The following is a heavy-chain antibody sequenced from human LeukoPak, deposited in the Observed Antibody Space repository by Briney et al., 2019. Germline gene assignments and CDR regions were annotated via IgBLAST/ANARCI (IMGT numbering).Heavy chain of an antibody. CDR1: GYTFTSYD. Sequence: EASVKVSCKASGYTFTSYDIIWVRQAPGQGLEWMGWMNPNSGNTDCAQQFQGRVIMTRSTSISTAYMELNSLRSDDTAVYFCARAVADAFDVWGQGTMVTVSS. CDR3: ARAVADAFDV. CDR2: MNPNSGNT. V-gene: IGHV1-8*01. D-gene: IGHD6-19*01. J-gene: IGHJ3*01.